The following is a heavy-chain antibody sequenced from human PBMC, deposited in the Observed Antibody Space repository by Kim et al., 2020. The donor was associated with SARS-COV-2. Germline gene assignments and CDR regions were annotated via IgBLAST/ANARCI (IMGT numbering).Heavy chain of an antibody. CDR2: IYYSGST. CDR3: ARDMTRYSYGFGGMYNWFDP. CDR1: GGSISSYY. Sequence: SETLSLTCTVSGGSISSYYWSWIRQPPGKGLEWIGYIYYSGSTNYNPSLKSRVTISVDTSKNQFSLKLSSVTAADTAVYYCARDMTRYSYGFGGMYNWFDPWGQGTLVTVSS. D-gene: IGHD5-18*01. V-gene: IGHV4-59*01. J-gene: IGHJ5*02.